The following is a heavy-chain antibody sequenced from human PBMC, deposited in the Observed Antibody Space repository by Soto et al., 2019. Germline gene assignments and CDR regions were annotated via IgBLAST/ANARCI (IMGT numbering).Heavy chain of an antibody. D-gene: IGHD3-10*01. Sequence: SETLSLTCTVSGGSISSYYWSWIRQPPGKGLEWIGYIYYSGSTNYNPSLKSRVTISVDTSKNQFSLKLSSVTAADTAVYYCARAARRFGELSGASMDVWGKGTTVTVSS. V-gene: IGHV4-59*01. CDR1: GGSISSYY. J-gene: IGHJ6*03. CDR3: ARAARRFGELSGASMDV. CDR2: IYYSGST.